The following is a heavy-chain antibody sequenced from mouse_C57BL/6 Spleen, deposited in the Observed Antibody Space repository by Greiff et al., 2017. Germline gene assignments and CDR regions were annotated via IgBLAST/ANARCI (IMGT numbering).Heavy chain of an antibody. CDR1: GYTFTSYG. CDR2: LYPRSGNT. Sequence: VQLQQSGAELARPGASVKLSCKASGYTFTSYGISWVKQRTGQGLAWIGELYPRSGNTYYNEKFKGKATLTADKSSSTAYMELRSLTSEDSAVYFCARFLFITTVVANFDYWGQGTTLTVSS. D-gene: IGHD1-1*01. CDR3: ARFLFITTVVANFDY. V-gene: IGHV1-81*01. J-gene: IGHJ2*01.